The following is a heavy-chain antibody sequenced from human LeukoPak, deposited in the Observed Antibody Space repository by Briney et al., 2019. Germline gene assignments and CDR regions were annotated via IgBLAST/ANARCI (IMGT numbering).Heavy chain of an antibody. CDR1: GFTFSSYA. CDR2: ISGSGGST. CDR3: AKEPYSSGWYPFDY. Sequence: GASLRLSCAASGFTFSSYAMSRVRQAPGKGLEWVSAISGSGGSTYYADSVKGRFTISRDNSKNTLYLQMNSLRAEDTAVYYCAKEPYSSGWYPFDYWGQGTLVTVSS. D-gene: IGHD6-19*01. J-gene: IGHJ4*02. V-gene: IGHV3-23*01.